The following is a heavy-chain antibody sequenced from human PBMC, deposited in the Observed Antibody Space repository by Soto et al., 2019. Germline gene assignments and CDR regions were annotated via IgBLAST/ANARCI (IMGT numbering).Heavy chain of an antibody. D-gene: IGHD3-22*01. CDR3: AREADFASSGYVLDY. CDR2: VTSSSSSM. Sequence: PGGSLRLSCAASGFTFNRYSMNWVRQAPGKGLEWVSSVTSSSSSMLYADSVKGRFTISRDDAKDSLFLQMNSLRADDTAVYYCAREADFASSGYVLDYWVQGTLVTVSS. V-gene: IGHV3-21*01. CDR1: GFTFNRYS. J-gene: IGHJ4*02.